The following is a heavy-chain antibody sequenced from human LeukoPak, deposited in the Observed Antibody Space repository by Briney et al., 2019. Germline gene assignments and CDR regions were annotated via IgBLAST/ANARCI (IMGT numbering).Heavy chain of an antibody. V-gene: IGHV3-30*04. CDR1: RFAFSKYA. Sequence: GGSLRLSCAASRFAFSKYAMHWVRQAPGKGLEWVTIISDDGRSNYADSVEGRFTISRDNSKNTLYLQMSSLRAEDTAVYYCASTSGYDFWDMGYWGQGTLVTVSS. CDR2: ISDDGRS. CDR3: ASTSGYDFWDMGY. D-gene: IGHD5-12*01. J-gene: IGHJ4*02.